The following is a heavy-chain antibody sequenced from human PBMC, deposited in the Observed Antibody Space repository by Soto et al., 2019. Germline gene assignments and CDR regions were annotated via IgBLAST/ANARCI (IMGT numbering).Heavy chain of an antibody. CDR2: IWYDGSNK. V-gene: IGHV3-33*01. J-gene: IGHJ6*02. D-gene: IGHD1-1*01. CDR3: ARDVGATGIPAVDRDYYGMDV. Sequence: QVQLVESGGGVVQPGRSLRLSCAASGFTFSSYGMHWVRQAPGKGLEWVAVIWYDGSNKYYADSVKGRFTISRDNSKNTLYLQMNSLRAEDTAVYYCARDVGATGIPAVDRDYYGMDVWGQGTTVTVSS. CDR1: GFTFSSYG.